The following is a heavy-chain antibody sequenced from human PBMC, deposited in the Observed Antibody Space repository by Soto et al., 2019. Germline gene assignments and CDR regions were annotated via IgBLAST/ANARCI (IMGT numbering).Heavy chain of an antibody. V-gene: IGHV3-23*01. J-gene: IGHJ6*02. CDR2: ISGSGATP. Sequence: EVQLLESGGGLVQPGGSLRLSCAASGFSFSGYAISWVRLAPGKGLEWVSGISGSGATPFYADSVKGRFTISRDNSQNTRYLQMNSLRAEDTAVYYCAKGARGYSPSGMEVWGQGTTVTVSS. D-gene: IGHD5-12*01. CDR1: GFSFSGYA. CDR3: AKGARGYSPSGMEV.